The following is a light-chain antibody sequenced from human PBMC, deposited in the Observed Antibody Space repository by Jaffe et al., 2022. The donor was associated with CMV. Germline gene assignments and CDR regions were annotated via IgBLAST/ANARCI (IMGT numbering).Light chain of an antibody. V-gene: IGLV10-54*04. CDR3: SAWDRSLSAWV. CDR1: SNNVGDQG. CDR2: RKN. Sequence: QAGLTQPPSVSKGLRQTATLTCTGNSNNVGDQGVAWLQQHQGHPPKLLSYRKNNRPSGISERFSASRSGNTASLTITGLQPEDEADYYCSAWDRSLSAWVFGGGTRLTVL. J-gene: IGLJ3*02.